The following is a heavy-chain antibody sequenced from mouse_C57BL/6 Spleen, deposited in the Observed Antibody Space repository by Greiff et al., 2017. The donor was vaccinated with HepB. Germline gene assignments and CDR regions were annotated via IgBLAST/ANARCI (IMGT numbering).Heavy chain of an antibody. CDR3: ASRWDYYGNSYYAMDY. CDR2: IYPGSGST. J-gene: IGHJ4*01. D-gene: IGHD1-1*01. CDR1: GYTFTSYW. V-gene: IGHV1-55*01. Sequence: QVQLQQPGAELVKPGASVKMSCKASGYTFTSYWITWVKQRPGQGLEWIGDIYPGSGSTNYNEKFKSKATLTVDTSSSTAYMQLSSLTSEDSAVYYCASRWDYYGNSYYAMDYWGQGTSVTVSS.